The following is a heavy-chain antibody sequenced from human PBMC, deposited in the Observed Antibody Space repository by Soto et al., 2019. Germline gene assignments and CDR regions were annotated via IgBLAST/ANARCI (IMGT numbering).Heavy chain of an antibody. CDR1: GFIFSNYA. V-gene: IGHV3-30-3*01. D-gene: IGHD2-2*01. CDR3: AREGSPAVRNPRTYFDY. J-gene: IGHJ4*02. CDR2: ISSDGSNT. Sequence: QVQLVESGGGVVQSGRSLRLSCAASGFIFSNYAMHWVRQAPGKGLEWVAIISSDGSNTYYAGSVRGRFTISRDNSENTLYLQMNSLRPEDTAVYYCAREGSPAVRNPRTYFDYWGQGTLVTVSS.